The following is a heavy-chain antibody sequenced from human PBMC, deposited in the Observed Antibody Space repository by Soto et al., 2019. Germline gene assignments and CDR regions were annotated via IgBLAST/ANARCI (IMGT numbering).Heavy chain of an antibody. CDR2: IIPIFGTP. CDR3: ATNEGRDGYRFDY. D-gene: IGHD5-12*01. V-gene: IGHV1-69*13. CDR1: GVTFTRQD. Sequence: SVKVSCKASGVTFTRQDMRWVRQAPGQGLEWMGGIIPIFGTPQYAEKFQDRVTITADESTSTAYMELSSLPSEDTAVYYCATNEGRDGYRFDYWGQGTLVTVSS. J-gene: IGHJ4*02.